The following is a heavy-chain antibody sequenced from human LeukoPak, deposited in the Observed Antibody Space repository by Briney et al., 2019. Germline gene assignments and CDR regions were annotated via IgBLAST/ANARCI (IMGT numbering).Heavy chain of an antibody. CDR3: ARWTLTTNFDY. CDR2: IYTSGST. CDR1: GGSISSYY. V-gene: IGHV4-4*07. D-gene: IGHD4-11*01. J-gene: IGHJ4*02. Sequence: PSETLSLTCTVSGGSISSYYLSWIRQPAGKGLEWVGRIYTSGSTNYNPSLKSRVTTSADTSKNQFPLKLNSVTAADTAVYYCARWTLTTNFDYWGQGTLVTVS.